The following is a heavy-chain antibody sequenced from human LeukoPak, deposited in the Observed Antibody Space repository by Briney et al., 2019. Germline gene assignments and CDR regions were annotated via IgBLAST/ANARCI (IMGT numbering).Heavy chain of an antibody. V-gene: IGHV4-30-4*01. CDR2: IYYSGST. CDR3: ASSSTDYYDSSGYGAFDI. Sequence: PSQTLSLTCTVSGGSISSGDYYWSWIRQPPGKGLEWIGYIYYSGSTYYNPSLKSRVTISVDTSKNRFSLKLSSVTAADTAVYYCASSSTDYYDSSGYGAFDIWGQGTMVTVSS. D-gene: IGHD3-22*01. J-gene: IGHJ3*02. CDR1: GGSISSGDYY.